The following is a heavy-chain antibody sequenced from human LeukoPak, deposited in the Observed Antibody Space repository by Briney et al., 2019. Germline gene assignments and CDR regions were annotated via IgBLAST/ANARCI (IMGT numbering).Heavy chain of an antibody. D-gene: IGHD2-2*01. CDR1: GGSISSSSYY. CDR2: ISYSGST. Sequence: SETLSLTCTVSGGSISSSSYYWGWIRQPPGKGLEWIGSISYSGSTYYNPSLKSRVTISVDTSKNQFSLKLRSVTAADTAVYYCARHRAYCSSTSCYGPFDYWGQGTLVTDSS. J-gene: IGHJ4*02. V-gene: IGHV4-39*01. CDR3: ARHRAYCSSTSCYGPFDY.